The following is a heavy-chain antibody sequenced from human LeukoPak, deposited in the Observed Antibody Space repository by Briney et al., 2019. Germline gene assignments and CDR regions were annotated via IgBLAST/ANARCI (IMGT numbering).Heavy chain of an antibody. D-gene: IGHD3-16*02. J-gene: IGHJ6*03. CDR1: GFTFSSYA. V-gene: IGHV3-23*01. CDR3: AKDRYRVDQNYYYMDV. Sequence: GGSLRLSCATSGFTFSSYAMSWVRQAPGKGLEWVSAISGSGDSTYYADSVKGRFTISRDNSKNTLYLQMNSLRAEDTAVYYCAKDRYRVDQNYYYMDVWGKGTTVPVSS. CDR2: ISGSGDST.